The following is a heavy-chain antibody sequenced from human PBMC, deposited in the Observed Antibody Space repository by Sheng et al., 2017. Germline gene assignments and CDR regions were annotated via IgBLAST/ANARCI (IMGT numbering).Heavy chain of an antibody. J-gene: IGHJ5*02. V-gene: IGHV4-38-2*02. CDR2: IYHSGST. CDR3: AREAYCSGGSCYSPYNWFDP. D-gene: IGHD2-15*01. Sequence: QVQLQESGPGLVKPSETLSLTCAVSGYSISSGYYWGWIRQPPGKGLEWIGSIYHSGSTYYNPSLKSRVTISVDTSKNQFSLKLSSVTAADTAVYYCAREAYCSGGSCYSPYNWFDPWGPGEPWVTVSS. CDR1: GYSISSGYY.